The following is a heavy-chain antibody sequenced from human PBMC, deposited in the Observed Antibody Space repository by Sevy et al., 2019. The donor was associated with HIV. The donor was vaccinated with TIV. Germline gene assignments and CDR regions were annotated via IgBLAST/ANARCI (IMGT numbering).Heavy chain of an antibody. CDR2: IKSKTDGGTT. J-gene: IGHJ6*02. CDR1: GFTFSNAW. D-gene: IGHD3-22*01. V-gene: IGHV3-15*01. CDR3: TTDVSIGYYYGYYYYGMDV. Sequence: GGSLRLSCAASGFTFSNAWMSWVRQAPGKGLEWVGRIKSKTDGGTTDYAAPVKGRFTISRDDSKNTLYLQMNSLKTEDTAVYYCTTDVSIGYYYGYYYYGMDVWGQGTTVTVSS.